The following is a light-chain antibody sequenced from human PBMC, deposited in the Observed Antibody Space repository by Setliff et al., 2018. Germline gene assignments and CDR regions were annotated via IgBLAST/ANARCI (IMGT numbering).Light chain of an antibody. CDR2: EVS. Sequence: QSALTRPASVSGSPGQSITISCIGTSSDVGSYNLVSWYQQHPGKAPKLIIYEVSNRPSGVSNRFSGSKSGNTASLTISGLQAEDEADYYCSSYTSSGTDVFGSGTKVTVL. V-gene: IGLV2-14*02. CDR3: SSYTSSGTDV. J-gene: IGLJ1*01. CDR1: SSDVGSYNL.